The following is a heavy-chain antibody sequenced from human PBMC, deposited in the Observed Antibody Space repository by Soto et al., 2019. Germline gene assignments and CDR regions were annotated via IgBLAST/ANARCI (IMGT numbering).Heavy chain of an antibody. CDR3: ARDRGGSSWYNDYYYYYGMDV. CDR2: INPSGGST. J-gene: IGHJ6*02. V-gene: IGHV1-46*01. CDR1: GYTFTSYY. D-gene: IGHD6-13*01. Sequence: QVQLVQSGAEVKKPGASVKVSCKASGYTFTSYYMHWVRQAPGQGLEWMGIINPSGGSTSYAQKFQGRVTMTRDTSTSTVHMELSSLRSEDTAVYYCARDRGGSSWYNDYYYYYGMDVWGQGTTVTVSS.